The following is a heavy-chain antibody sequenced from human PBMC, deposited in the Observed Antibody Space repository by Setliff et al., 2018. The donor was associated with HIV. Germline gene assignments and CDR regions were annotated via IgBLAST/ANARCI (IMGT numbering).Heavy chain of an antibody. CDR1: GGSISSDTYH. CDR3: VRGYCSSTTCYDDYYYMDV. J-gene: IGHJ6*03. D-gene: IGHD2-2*01. CDR2: INHSGST. V-gene: IGHV4-61*10. Sequence: PSETLSLTCTVSGGSISSDTYHYSWIRQPAGKGLEWIGEINHSGSTNYNPSLKSRVTILGDTSKNQFFLKLSSVTAADTAVYYCVRGYCSSTTCYDDYYYMDVWGKGSTVTVSS.